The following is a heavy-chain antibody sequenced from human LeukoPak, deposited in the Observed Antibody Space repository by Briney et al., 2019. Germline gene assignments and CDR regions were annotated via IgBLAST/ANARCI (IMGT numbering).Heavy chain of an antibody. D-gene: IGHD6-13*01. V-gene: IGHV1-2*02. Sequence: VASVKVSCKASGYTFTGYYMHWVRQAPGQGLEWMGWINPNSGGTNYAQKFQGRVTMTRDTSISTAYMELSRLRSDDTAVYYCAIWCGPGIARYYMDVWGKGTTVTVSS. J-gene: IGHJ6*03. CDR2: INPNSGGT. CDR1: GYTFTGYY. CDR3: AIWCGPGIARYYMDV.